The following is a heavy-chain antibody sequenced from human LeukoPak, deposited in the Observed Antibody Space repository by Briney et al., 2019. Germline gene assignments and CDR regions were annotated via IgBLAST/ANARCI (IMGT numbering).Heavy chain of an antibody. V-gene: IGHV3-33*06. CDR1: GFTFSSYG. Sequence: PGRSLRLSCAASGFTFSSYGMHWVRQAPGKGLEWVAVIWYDGSNKYYADSVKGRFTISRDNSKNTLYLQMNSLRAEDTAVYYCAKDPHRSSWYRFDHWGQGTLVTVSS. D-gene: IGHD6-13*01. CDR2: IWYDGSNK. CDR3: AKDPHRSSWYRFDH. J-gene: IGHJ4*02.